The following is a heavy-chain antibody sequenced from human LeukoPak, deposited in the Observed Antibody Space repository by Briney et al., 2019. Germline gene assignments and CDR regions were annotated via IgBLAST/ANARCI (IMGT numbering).Heavy chain of an antibody. CDR2: ISSSSNYI. CDR3: ARPYSSSWTLDY. D-gene: IGHD6-13*01. J-gene: IGHJ4*02. V-gene: IGHV3-21*01. Sequence: GGSLRLSCAASGFTFSSYSMNWVRQAPGKGLEWVSSISSSSNYIYYADSVKSRFTISRDNAKNSLYLQMNSLRAEDTAVYYCARPYSSSWTLDYWGQGTLVTVSS. CDR1: GFTFSSYS.